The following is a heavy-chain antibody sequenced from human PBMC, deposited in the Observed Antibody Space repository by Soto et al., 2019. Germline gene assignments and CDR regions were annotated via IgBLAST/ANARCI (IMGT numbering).Heavy chain of an antibody. CDR3: ARDIMGGTFDI. CDR2: INVDGSEK. J-gene: IGHJ3*02. Sequence: GGSLRLSCAASGFTFVNYWMNWVRQAPGKGLEWVANINVDGSEKYFVDSVRGRFTISRDNAKKSVYLEMNTLRAEDAAVYYCARDIMGGTFDIWGQGTMVTVSS. D-gene: IGHD2-8*01. V-gene: IGHV3-7*05. CDR1: GFTFVNYW.